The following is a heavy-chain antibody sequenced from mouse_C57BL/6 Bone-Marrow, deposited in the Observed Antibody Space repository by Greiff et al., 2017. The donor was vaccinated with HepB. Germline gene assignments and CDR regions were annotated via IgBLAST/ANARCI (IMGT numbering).Heavy chain of an antibody. CDR1: GFTFSDYY. CDR3: ARDSNWDYFDY. Sequence: EVKLVESEGGLVQPGSSMKLSCTASGFTFSDYYMAWVRQVPEKGLEWVANINYDGSSTYYLDSLKSRFIISRDNAKNILYLQMSSLKSEDTATYDCARDSNWDYFDYWGQGTTLTVSS. D-gene: IGHD4-1*01. CDR2: INYDGSST. V-gene: IGHV5-16*01. J-gene: IGHJ2*01.